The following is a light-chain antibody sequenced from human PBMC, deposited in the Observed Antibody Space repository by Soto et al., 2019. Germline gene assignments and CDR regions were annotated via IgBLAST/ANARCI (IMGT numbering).Light chain of an antibody. CDR3: AAWDGSLNGVV. CDR1: TSNIGSNT. J-gene: IGLJ2*01. V-gene: IGLV1-44*01. Sequence: QSVLTQPPSASGTPGQRLTISCSGSTSNIGSNTVSWYQQLPGTAPKLLIHSNNQRPSGVPDRFSGSKSGTSASLAISGLQSADEADYSCAAWDGSLNGVVFGGGTKLTVL. CDR2: SNN.